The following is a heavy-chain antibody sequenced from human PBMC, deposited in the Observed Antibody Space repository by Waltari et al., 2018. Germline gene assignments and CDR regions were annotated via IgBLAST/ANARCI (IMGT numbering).Heavy chain of an antibody. V-gene: IGHV3-9*01. Sequence: EVQLVESGGGLVQPGRSLRLSCAASGFTFDDYAMHWVRQAPGKGLEWVSGISWNSGIIGYADAVKGRFTISRDNAKNSLYLQMNSLRAEDTALYYCAKATYYYDSSGWGTGPVDAFDIWGQGTMVTVSS. D-gene: IGHD3-22*01. CDR1: GFTFDDYA. J-gene: IGHJ3*02. CDR2: ISWNSGII. CDR3: AKATYYYDSSGWGTGPVDAFDI.